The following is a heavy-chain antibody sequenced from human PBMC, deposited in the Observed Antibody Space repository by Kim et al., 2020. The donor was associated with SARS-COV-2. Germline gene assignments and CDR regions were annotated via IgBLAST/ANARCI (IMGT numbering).Heavy chain of an antibody. CDR3: ARDRGYYGSSGYYLNGDYYFDC. CDR2: ISSSSSYI. J-gene: IGHJ4*02. D-gene: IGHD3-22*01. Sequence: GGSLRLSCAASGFTFSSYSMNWVRQAPGKGLEWVSSISSSSSYIYYADSVKGRFTISRDNAKNSLYLQMNSLRAEDTAVYYCARDRGYYGSSGYYLNGDYYFDCWGQGTLVTVSS. CDR1: GFTFSSYS. V-gene: IGHV3-21*01.